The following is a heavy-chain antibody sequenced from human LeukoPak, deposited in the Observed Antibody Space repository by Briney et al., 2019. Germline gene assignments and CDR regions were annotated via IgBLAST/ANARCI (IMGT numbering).Heavy chain of an antibody. CDR2: ITWDGGST. D-gene: IGHD3-10*01. CDR1: GFTFDDYT. CDR3: AKGKNTGSYLSHVDY. V-gene: IGHV3-43*01. Sequence: GGTLRLSCAASGFTFDDYTMHWVRQAPGKGLEWVSLITWDGGSTYYADSVKGRFTISRDNSKNSLYLQMNSLRTEDTALYYCAKGKNTGSYLSHVDYWGQGTLVTVSS. J-gene: IGHJ4*02.